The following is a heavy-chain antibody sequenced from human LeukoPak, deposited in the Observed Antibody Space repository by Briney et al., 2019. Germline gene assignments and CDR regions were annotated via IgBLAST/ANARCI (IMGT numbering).Heavy chain of an antibody. CDR2: IYYSGST. J-gene: IGHJ3*02. CDR1: GGSISSGGYY. CDR3: ARGALDDAFDI. D-gene: IGHD1-1*01. V-gene: IGHV4-31*03. Sequence: SQTLSLTCTVSGGSISSGGYYWRWIRQHPGKGLEWIGYIYYSGSTYYNPSLKSRVTISVDTSKNQFSLKLSSVTAADTAVYYCARGALDDAFDIWGQGTMVTVSS.